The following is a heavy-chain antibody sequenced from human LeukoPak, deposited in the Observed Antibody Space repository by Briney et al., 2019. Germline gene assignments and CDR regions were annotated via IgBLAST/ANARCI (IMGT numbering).Heavy chain of an antibody. CDR1: GFTFNSYA. CDR3: ARGDPIYDFWSGGDY. Sequence: GGSLRLSCAASGFTFNSYAFNWVRQAPGKGLEWVSYISSSSNVIYYTDSVKGRFTISRDNARNLLSLQMNSLRAEDTAVYYCARGDPIYDFWSGGDYWGQGSLVTVSS. V-gene: IGHV3-48*01. CDR2: ISSSSNVI. J-gene: IGHJ4*02. D-gene: IGHD3-3*01.